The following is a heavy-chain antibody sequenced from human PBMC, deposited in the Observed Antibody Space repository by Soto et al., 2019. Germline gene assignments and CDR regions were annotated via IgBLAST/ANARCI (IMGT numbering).Heavy chain of an antibody. J-gene: IGHJ4*02. D-gene: IGHD1-26*01. CDR2: ISYDGSNK. Sequence: GGSLRLSCAASGFTFSSYGMFWVRQAPGRGLEWVAFISYDGSNKFHSDSVKGRFTTSRDNSKNTLYLQMNSLRAEDTAVYYCAKGSYSGRYSDFDYWGQGTLVTVSS. CDR3: AKGSYSGRYSDFDY. V-gene: IGHV3-30*18. CDR1: GFTFSSYG.